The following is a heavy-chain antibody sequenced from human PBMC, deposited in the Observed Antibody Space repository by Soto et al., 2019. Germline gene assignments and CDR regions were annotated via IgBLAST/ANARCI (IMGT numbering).Heavy chain of an antibody. CDR1: GGSISSYY. J-gene: IGHJ6*02. D-gene: IGHD3-22*01. CDR3: ARVWVAYYYDXSGYYTYYYYGMDV. CDR2: IYYSGST. Sequence: SETLSLTCTVSGGSISSYYWSWIRQPPGKGLEWIGYIYYSGSTNYNPSLKSRVTISVDTSKNQFSLKLSSVTAADTAVYYCARVWVAYYYDXSGYYTYYYYGMDVWGQGTTVTVSS. V-gene: IGHV4-59*12.